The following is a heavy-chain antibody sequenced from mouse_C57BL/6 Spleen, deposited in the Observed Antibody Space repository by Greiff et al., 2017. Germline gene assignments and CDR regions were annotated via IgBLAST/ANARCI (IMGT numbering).Heavy chain of an antibody. V-gene: IGHV1-50*01. D-gene: IGHD3-1*01. CDR2: IDPSDSDT. J-gene: IGHJ3*01. Sequence: QVQLQQPGAELVRPGASVKLSCKASGYTFTSYWMQWVKQRPVQGLEWIGEIDPSDSDTNYNQKFKGKATLTVDTSSSTAYMQLCSLTSEDSAVYYCARSREVAGARAWFGYWGKGTLVTVYA. CDR1: GYTFTSYW. CDR3: ARSREVAGARAWFGY.